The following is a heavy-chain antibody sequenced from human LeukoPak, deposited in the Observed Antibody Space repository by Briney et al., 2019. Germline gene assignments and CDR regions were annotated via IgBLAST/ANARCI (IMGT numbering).Heavy chain of an antibody. Sequence: GGSLRLSCAASGFTFSSYGMHWVRQAPGKGLEWVAFIRYDGSSIYYADSVKGRFTISRDNSKNTLYLQMNSLRAEDTAVYYCAKILVVVPAEHYFDYWGQGTLVTVSS. CDR1: GFTFSSYG. CDR3: AKILVVVPAEHYFDY. CDR2: IRYDGSSI. J-gene: IGHJ4*02. D-gene: IGHD2-2*01. V-gene: IGHV3-30*02.